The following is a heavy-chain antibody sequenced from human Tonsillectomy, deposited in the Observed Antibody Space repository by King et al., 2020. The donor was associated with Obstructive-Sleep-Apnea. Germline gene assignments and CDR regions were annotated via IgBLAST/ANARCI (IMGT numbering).Heavy chain of an antibody. D-gene: IGHD5-24*01. Sequence: VQLVESGAEVKKAGESLKISCKGSGYNFDTYWIGWVRQMPGKGLEWMGIIYPGDSDTRYSPSFEGQVTISADKSISTAYLQWSSLKASDTAMYYCASHRDGYVRFDYWGQGTLVTVSS. V-gene: IGHV5-51*01. CDR3: ASHRDGYVRFDY. CDR2: IYPGDSDT. CDR1: GYNFDTYW. J-gene: IGHJ4*02.